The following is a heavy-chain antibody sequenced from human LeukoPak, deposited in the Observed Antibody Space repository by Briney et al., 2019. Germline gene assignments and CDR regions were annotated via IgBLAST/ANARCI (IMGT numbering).Heavy chain of an antibody. CDR2: IYHSGST. Sequence: SETLSLTCAVSGGSISSSNWWNWVRQPPGKGLEWIGEIYHSGSTNYNPSLKSRVTISVDKSKNQFSLKLSSVTAADTAVYYCARPSYGSGGAIFDIWGQGTMVTVSS. D-gene: IGHD3-10*01. CDR1: GGSISSSNW. V-gene: IGHV4-4*02. CDR3: ARPSYGSGGAIFDI. J-gene: IGHJ3*02.